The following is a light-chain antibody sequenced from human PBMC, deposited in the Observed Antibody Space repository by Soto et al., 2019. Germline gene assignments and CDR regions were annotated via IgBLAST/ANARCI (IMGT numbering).Light chain of an antibody. CDR3: QSYDRDFVV. V-gene: IGLV6-57*04. CDR2: ENN. CDR1: SGSIANNY. Sequence: NFMLTQPHSVSESPGKTLSISCTRSSGSIANNYVQWYQQRPGSAPTTVIYENNQRLSGVPDRFSGSTDGSSNSASLTISGLQTEDEADYYCQSYDRDFVVFGGGTQLTVL. J-gene: IGLJ7*01.